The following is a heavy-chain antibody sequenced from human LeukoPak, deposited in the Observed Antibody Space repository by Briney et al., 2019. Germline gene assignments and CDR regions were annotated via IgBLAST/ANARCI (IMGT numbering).Heavy chain of an antibody. V-gene: IGHV4-39*07. CDR3: ARASGWFDP. J-gene: IGHJ5*02. D-gene: IGHD3-10*01. CDR2: IYYSGST. CDR1: GGSISSSSYY. Sequence: PSETLSLTCTVSGGSISSSSYYWGWIRQPPGKGLEWIGSIYYSGSTHYNPSLKSRVTISVDTSKNQFSLKLSSVTAADTAVYYCARASGWFDPWGQGTLVTVSS.